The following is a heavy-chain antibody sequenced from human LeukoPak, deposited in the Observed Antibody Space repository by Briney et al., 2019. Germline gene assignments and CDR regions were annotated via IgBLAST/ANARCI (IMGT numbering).Heavy chain of an antibody. Sequence: PGGSLRLSCAASGFTFSDYYMSWIRQAPGKGLVWVSLINHDGSSTNYADSVKGRFTISRDNAKDTLYLQMNSLRAGDTAVYYCVIGGTYGSGSWGQGTLVTVSS. D-gene: IGHD3-10*01. CDR3: VIGGTYGSGS. V-gene: IGHV3-74*01. CDR2: INHDGSST. J-gene: IGHJ4*02. CDR1: GFTFSDYY.